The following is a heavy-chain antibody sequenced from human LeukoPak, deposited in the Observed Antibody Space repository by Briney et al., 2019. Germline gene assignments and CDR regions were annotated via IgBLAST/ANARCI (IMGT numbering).Heavy chain of an antibody. D-gene: IGHD3-22*01. J-gene: IGHJ4*02. CDR2: ISDYNAHR. Sequence: SVKVSYKPSGYSFTSYGISWVRQAPGHGLEWMGWISDYNAHRSYAQKLQGRVTMTTDTSTSTAYMEVRSLSSDDTAVYSCARQRYYYDSSAYYYPTPLDSWGQGTLVTVS. CDR3: ARQRYYYDSSAYYYPTPLDS. V-gene: IGHV1-18*04. CDR1: GYSFTSYG.